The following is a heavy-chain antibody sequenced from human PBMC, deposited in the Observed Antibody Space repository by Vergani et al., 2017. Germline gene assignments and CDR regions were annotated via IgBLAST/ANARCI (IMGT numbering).Heavy chain of an antibody. D-gene: IGHD3-3*01. Sequence: QVQLQESGPGLVKPSETLSLTCTVSGGSISSYYWSWIRQPPGKGLEWIGYIYYSGSTNYNPSLKSRVTISVDTSKNQFSLKLSSVTAADTAVYYCARGFYDFWSGVNPCXFDPWGQGTLVTVSS. CDR3: ARGFYDFWSGVNPCXFDP. J-gene: IGHJ5*02. CDR2: IYYSGST. V-gene: IGHV4-59*01. CDR1: GGSISSYY.